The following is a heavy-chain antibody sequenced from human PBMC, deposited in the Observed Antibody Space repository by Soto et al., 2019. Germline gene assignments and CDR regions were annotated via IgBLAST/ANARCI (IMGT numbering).Heavy chain of an antibody. V-gene: IGHV4-59*01. CDR3: AREPNYSDY. J-gene: IGHJ4*02. Sequence: PSETLSLTCTVSGGSISSYYWSWIRQPPGKGLEWIGYIYYSGSTNYNPSLKSRVTISVDTSKNQFSLKLSSVTAADTAVYYCAREPNYSDYWGQGTLVTDSS. CDR2: IYYSGST. CDR1: GGSISSYY.